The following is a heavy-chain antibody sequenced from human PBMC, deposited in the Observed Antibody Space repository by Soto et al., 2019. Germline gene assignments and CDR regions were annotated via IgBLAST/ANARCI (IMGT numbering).Heavy chain of an antibody. V-gene: IGHV3-30*18. J-gene: IGHJ6*01. Sequence: QVQLVESGGGVVQPGRSLRLSCAASGFTFSSYGMHWVRQAPGKGLEWVAVISYDGSNKYYADSVKGRFTISRDNSKNTLYLQMNSLRAEDTAVYYCAKGATTPGNSWGMDVW. CDR3: AKGATTPGNSWGMDV. CDR1: GFTFSSYG. D-gene: IGHD1-26*01. CDR2: ISYDGSNK.